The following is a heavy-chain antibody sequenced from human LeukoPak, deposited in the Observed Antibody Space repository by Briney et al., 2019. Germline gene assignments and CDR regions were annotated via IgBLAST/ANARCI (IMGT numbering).Heavy chain of an antibody. CDR1: GYTFTGYY. J-gene: IGHJ6*03. D-gene: IGHD2/OR15-2a*01. Sequence: ASVKVSCKASGYTFTGYYMHWVRQAPGQGLEWMGWISAYNDNTNYAQKFQGRVTMTTDTSTSTAYMELKSLRSDDTAVYYCARGRASRGYYMDVWGTGTTIIVSS. V-gene: IGHV1-18*04. CDR2: ISAYNDNT. CDR3: ARGRASRGYYMDV.